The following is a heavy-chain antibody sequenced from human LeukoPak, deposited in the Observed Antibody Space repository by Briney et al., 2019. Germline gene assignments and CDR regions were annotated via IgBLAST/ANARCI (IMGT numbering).Heavy chain of an antibody. CDR1: GFTFSSYW. Sequence: GGSLRLSCTASGFTFSSYWMSWVRQAPGKGLEWVANIRQDGGLKHYVDSVKGRFTISRDNAENSLYLQMNSLRAEDTAVYYCAKTPYYDFWSGYYTDYWGQGTLVTVSS. D-gene: IGHD3-3*01. J-gene: IGHJ4*02. CDR3: AKTPYYDFWSGYYTDY. CDR2: IRQDGGLK. V-gene: IGHV3-7*01.